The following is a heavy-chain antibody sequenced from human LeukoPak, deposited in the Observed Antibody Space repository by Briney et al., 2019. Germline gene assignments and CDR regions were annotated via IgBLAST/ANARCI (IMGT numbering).Heavy chain of an antibody. CDR3: ARERGHCSGGSCYSDY. J-gene: IGHJ4*02. V-gene: IGHV3-7*04. CDR1: GFTFSSYA. CDR2: IKQDGSEK. Sequence: GGSLRLSCAASGFTFSSYAMNWVRQAPGKGLEWVANIKQDGSEKYYVDSVKGRFTISRDNAKNSLYLQMNSLRAEDTAVYYCARERGHCSGGSCYSDYWGQGTLVTVSS. D-gene: IGHD2-15*01.